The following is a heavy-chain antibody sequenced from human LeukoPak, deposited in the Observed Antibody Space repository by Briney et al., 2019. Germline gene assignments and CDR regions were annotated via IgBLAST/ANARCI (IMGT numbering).Heavy chain of an antibody. D-gene: IGHD2-2*01. CDR1: DFTFDFYW. V-gene: IGHV3-7*01. CDR3: GRLAHNAWYAIDF. Sequence: GGSLRLSCVASDFTFDFYWMTWVRQAPGKGLEWLANILPDGSQKYYVDSVKGRFPISRDNPKNSLYLQINNLRAEDTAVYYCGRLAHNAWYAIDFWGQGTLVTVSS. J-gene: IGHJ4*02. CDR2: ILPDGSQK.